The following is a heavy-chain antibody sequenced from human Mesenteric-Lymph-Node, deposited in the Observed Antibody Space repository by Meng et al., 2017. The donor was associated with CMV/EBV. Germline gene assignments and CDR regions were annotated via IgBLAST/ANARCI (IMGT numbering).Heavy chain of an antibody. D-gene: IGHD1-26*01. CDR3: AREGSGSYGGDYYYYGMDV. CDR1: GFTFSSYW. Sequence: GESLKISCAASGFTFSSYWMHWVRQAPGKGLVWVSRINSDGSSTSYADSVKGRFTISRDNAKNTLYLQMNSLRAEDTAVYYCAREGSGSYGGDYYYYGMDVWGQGTTVTVSS. CDR2: INSDGSST. V-gene: IGHV3-74*01. J-gene: IGHJ6*02.